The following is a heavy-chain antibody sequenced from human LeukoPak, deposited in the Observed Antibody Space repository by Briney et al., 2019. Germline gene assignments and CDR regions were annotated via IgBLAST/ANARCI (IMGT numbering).Heavy chain of an antibody. CDR3: ARYPLDYDFWSGYFSGYMYI. CDR1: GGSFSGYY. Sequence: PSETLSLTCAVYGGSFSGYYWSWIRQPPGKGLEWIGEINHSGSHNYNPSLQSRVTISVDTSKNQFSLKLGTVTAAYTALYYCARYPLDYDFWSGYFSGYMYIWGKGTTGTVSS. D-gene: IGHD3-3*01. J-gene: IGHJ6*03. V-gene: IGHV4-34*01. CDR2: INHSGSH.